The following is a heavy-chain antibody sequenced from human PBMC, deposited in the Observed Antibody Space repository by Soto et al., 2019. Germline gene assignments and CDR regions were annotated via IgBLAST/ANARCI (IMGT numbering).Heavy chain of an antibody. CDR2: ISGSGGST. CDR1: GFTFSSYA. Sequence: GGSLRLSCAASGFTFSSYAMSWVRQAPGKGLEWVSAISGSGGSTYYADSVKGRFTISRDNSKNTLYLQMNSLRAEDTAVYYCAKDHRKYGYCSGGSCYSGYFQHWGQGTLVTVSS. V-gene: IGHV3-23*01. CDR3: AKDHRKYGYCSGGSCYSGYFQH. D-gene: IGHD2-15*01. J-gene: IGHJ1*01.